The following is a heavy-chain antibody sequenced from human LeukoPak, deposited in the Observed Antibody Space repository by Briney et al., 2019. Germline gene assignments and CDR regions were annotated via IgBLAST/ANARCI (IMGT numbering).Heavy chain of an antibody. V-gene: IGHV4-30-4*01. CDR1: GGSISSGDYY. J-gene: IGHJ4*02. CDR2: IYYSGGT. D-gene: IGHD2-2*01. Sequence: NPSQTLSLTCTVSGGSISSGDYYWSWIRQPPGKGLEWIGYIYYSGGTYYNPSLKSRVTISVDTPKNQFSLKLSSVTAADTAVYYCARTLPYQLLSFDYWGQGTLVTVSS. CDR3: ARTLPYQLLSFDY.